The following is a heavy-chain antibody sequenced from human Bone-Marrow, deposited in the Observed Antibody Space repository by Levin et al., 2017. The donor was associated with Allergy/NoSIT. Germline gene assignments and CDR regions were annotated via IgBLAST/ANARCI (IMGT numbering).Heavy chain of an antibody. J-gene: IGHJ3*02. V-gene: IGHV1-3*01. CDR2: INAGNGNT. D-gene: IGHD3-3*01. Sequence: ASVKVSCKASGYTFTSYAMHWVRQAPGQRLEWMGWINAGNGNTKYSQKFQGRVTITRDTSASTAYMELSSLRSEDTAVYYCVGAHYDFWSGYSHDAFDIWGQGTMVTVSS. CDR1: GYTFTSYA. CDR3: VGAHYDFWSGYSHDAFDI.